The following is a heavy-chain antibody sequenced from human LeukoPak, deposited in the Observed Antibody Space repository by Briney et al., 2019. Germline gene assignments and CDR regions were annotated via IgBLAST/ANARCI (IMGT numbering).Heavy chain of an antibody. V-gene: IGHV1-69*13. CDR3: ATYFGSGSSRLFDS. CDR2: IIVIFGST. Sequence: SVKVSCKASGGTFRSYAITLLRQAPGQGLEWVGTIIVIFGSTKYAQNLQGRLTITADESTSTAYMELSRLQSEDTAMYYCATYFGSGSSRLFDSWGQGTLVTVSS. D-gene: IGHD3-10*01. J-gene: IGHJ4*02. CDR1: GGTFRSYA.